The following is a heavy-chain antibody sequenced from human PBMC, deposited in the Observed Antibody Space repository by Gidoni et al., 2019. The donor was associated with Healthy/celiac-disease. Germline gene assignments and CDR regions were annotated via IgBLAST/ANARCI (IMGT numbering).Heavy chain of an antibody. J-gene: IGHJ4*02. Sequence: QVQLEQSGAEVKKPGSSVKASCKASGGTFSCYAISWVRQAPGHGLEWMGGIIPIFGTANYAQKFQGRVTITADKSTSTAYMELSSLRSEDTAVYYCASDEAAAGTYYWGQGTLVTVSS. CDR1: GGTFSCYA. D-gene: IGHD6-13*01. CDR2: IIPIFGTA. V-gene: IGHV1-69*06. CDR3: ASDEAAAGTYY.